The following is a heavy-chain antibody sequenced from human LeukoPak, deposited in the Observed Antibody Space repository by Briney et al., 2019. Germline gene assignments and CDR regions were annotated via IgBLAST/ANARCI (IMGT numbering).Heavy chain of an antibody. V-gene: IGHV3-53*01. CDR3: ARAGSSSWYWYYYYYYMDV. J-gene: IGHJ6*03. CDR1: GFTVSSNY. D-gene: IGHD6-13*01. Sequence: GGSLRLSCAASGFTVSSNYMSWVRQAPGKGLEWVSVIYSGGSTYYADSVKGRFTISRDNSKNTLYLQMNSLRAEDTAVYYCARAGSSSWYWYYYYYYMDVWGKGTTVTVSS. CDR2: IYSGGST.